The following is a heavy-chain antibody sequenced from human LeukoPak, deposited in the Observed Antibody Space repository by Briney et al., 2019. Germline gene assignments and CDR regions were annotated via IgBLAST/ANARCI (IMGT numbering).Heavy chain of an antibody. D-gene: IGHD1-26*01. J-gene: IGHJ4*02. V-gene: IGHV3-15*01. CDR3: TTDSGPPSGYFDY. CDR2: IKSKADGGTT. Sequence: WARQAPGKGLEWVGHIKSKADGGTTDYAAPVKGRFTISRHDSKATLYLQMNSLKTEDTAVYYCTTDSGPPSGYFDYWGQGTLVTVSS.